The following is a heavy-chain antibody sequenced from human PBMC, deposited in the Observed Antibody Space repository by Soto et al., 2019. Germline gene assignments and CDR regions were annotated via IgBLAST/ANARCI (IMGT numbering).Heavy chain of an antibody. D-gene: IGHD5-12*01. CDR3: VKTFRSKWLLDY. CDR1: GFIFNDYG. J-gene: IGHJ4*02. Sequence: PGGTLRLSCEVSGFIFNDYGISWVRQSPEKGLQWVSAMSGSGGSRYYADSVKGRFTISSDNSKTTVYLQMSSLRGDATSIFYCVKTFRSKWLLDYWGQGTLVTVSS. V-gene: IGHV3-23*01. CDR2: MSGSGGSR.